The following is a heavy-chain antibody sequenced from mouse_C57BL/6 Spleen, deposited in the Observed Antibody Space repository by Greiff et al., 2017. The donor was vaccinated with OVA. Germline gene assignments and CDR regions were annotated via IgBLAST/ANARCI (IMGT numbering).Heavy chain of an antibody. CDR3: AKGHYGSVSWFAY. V-gene: IGHV1-55*01. CDR2: IYPGSGST. D-gene: IGHD1-1*01. J-gene: IGHJ3*01. CDR1: GYTFTSYW. Sequence: QVQLQQPGAELVKPGASVKMSCKASGYTFTSYWITWVKQRPGQGLEWIGDIYPGSGSTNYNEKFKSKATLTVDTSSSTAYMQLSSLTSEDSAVYYCAKGHYGSVSWFAYWGQGTLVTVSA.